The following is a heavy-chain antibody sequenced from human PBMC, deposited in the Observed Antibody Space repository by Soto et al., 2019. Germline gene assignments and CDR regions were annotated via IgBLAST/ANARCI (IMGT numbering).Heavy chain of an antibody. CDR2: ISYDGSNK. Sequence: PXGSLRLSCAASGXTFSSYSMHWVRQAPGKGLEWVAVISYDGSNKYYADSVKGRFTISRDNSKNTLYLQMNSLRAEDKAVYYCAREAAPKYYFDYWGQGTLGTVS. CDR1: GXTFSSYS. J-gene: IGHJ4*02. CDR3: AREAAPKYYFDY. D-gene: IGHD6-6*01. V-gene: IGHV3-30-3*01.